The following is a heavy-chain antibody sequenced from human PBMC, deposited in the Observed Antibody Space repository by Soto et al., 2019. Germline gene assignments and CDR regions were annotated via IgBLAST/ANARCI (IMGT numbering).Heavy chain of an antibody. CDR1: GGSVSSGSFY. V-gene: IGHV4-61*01. CDR2: IYHSGST. J-gene: IGHJ4*02. D-gene: IGHD6-13*01. CDR3: ASGSSASAYIDY. Sequence: PSETLSLTCTVSGGSVSSGSFYWSWIRQPPGKGLEWIGYIYHSGSTDYNPSLKSRVTISVDTSNNQFSLKVSSVTAADTAMYYCASGSSASAYIDYWGQGALVTVSS.